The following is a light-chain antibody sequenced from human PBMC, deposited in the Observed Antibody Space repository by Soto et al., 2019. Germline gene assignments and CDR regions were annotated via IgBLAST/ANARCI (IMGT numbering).Light chain of an antibody. Sequence: EIVMTQSPAILSVSPGERATLSCRASQSVSSNLAWYQQKPGQAPRLLIYDASTRATGIPARFSGSGSGTEFTLTISSVQSEDFAVYYCQQYNNSPHTFGQGTKLEIK. CDR1: QSVSSN. CDR3: QQYNNSPHT. J-gene: IGKJ2*01. CDR2: DAS. V-gene: IGKV3-15*01.